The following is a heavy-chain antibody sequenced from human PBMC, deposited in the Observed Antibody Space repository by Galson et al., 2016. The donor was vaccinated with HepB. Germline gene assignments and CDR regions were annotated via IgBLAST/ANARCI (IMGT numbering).Heavy chain of an antibody. D-gene: IGHD2-21*02. J-gene: IGHJ3*02. CDR2: ISFDVNNK. Sequence: SLTLSCAASGLNFNNYVMHWVRQAPGKGLEWVALISFDVNNKYYADSVKGRFTISRDNSRNTLYLRMSSVTTEDTAMYYCARGGHIVVVTSTRNFDPFNNWGQGTLVTVSS. CDR1: GLNFNNYV. V-gene: IGHV3-30-3*01. CDR3: ARGGHIVVVTSTRNFDPFNN.